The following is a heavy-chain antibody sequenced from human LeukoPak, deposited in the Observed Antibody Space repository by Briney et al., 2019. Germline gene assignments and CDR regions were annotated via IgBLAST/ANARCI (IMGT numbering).Heavy chain of an antibody. V-gene: IGHV4-59*08. J-gene: IGHJ5*02. CDR2: IYYSGTT. CDR1: GGSISPYY. Sequence: SETLSLTCTVSGGSISPYYWSWIRQPPGKGLEWIGYIYYSGTTNYNPSLKSRVTISLDTSKNQFSLKLTSVTAADTAVYYCARQFDPWGQGTLVTVSS. CDR3: ARQFDP.